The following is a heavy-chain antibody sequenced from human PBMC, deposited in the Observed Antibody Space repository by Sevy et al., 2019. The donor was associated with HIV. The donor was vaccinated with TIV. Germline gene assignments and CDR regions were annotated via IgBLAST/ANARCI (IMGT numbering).Heavy chain of an antibody. J-gene: IGHJ4*02. CDR2: LSFGCGEI. CDR3: AREGCTKPHDY. D-gene: IGHD2-8*01. Sequence: GGCLRLSCAASGFTFSKYSMSWVRQPPGKGLEWVSTLSFGCGEINYADSVKGRFTISRDNSKNSVYLQMNNLRPEGMAVYYSAREGCTKPHDYWGQGTLVTVSS. CDR1: GFTFSKYS. V-gene: IGHV3-23*01.